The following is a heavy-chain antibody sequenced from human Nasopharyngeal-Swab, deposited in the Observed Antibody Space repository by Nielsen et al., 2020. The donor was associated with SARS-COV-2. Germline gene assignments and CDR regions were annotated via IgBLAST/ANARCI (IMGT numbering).Heavy chain of an antibody. D-gene: IGHD3-10*01. CDR3: AGGRSGHYFDY. J-gene: IGHJ4*02. CDR1: RFTVSSTY. Sequence: GGSLRLSCAASRFTVSSTYMSWVRQAPGKGLEWVSVFYTSGDTYYAVFVKGRFTISRDNSKHTLSLQMNSLRAEDPAVYYCAGGRSGHYFDYWGQGTLVTVSS. V-gene: IGHV3-53*01. CDR2: FYTSGDT.